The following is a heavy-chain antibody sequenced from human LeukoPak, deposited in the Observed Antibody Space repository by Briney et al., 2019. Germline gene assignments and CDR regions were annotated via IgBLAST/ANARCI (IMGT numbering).Heavy chain of an antibody. CDR2: IYHSGST. Sequence: SETVSLTCSVYGYSISNGYDWGWIRQTPGSGLERIENIYHSGSTYYNASLQSRVTISVDTSKNQFSLKVSSVTAADTAVYYCAREDRNYYYMDVWGKGTTVTVSS. J-gene: IGHJ6*03. CDR3: AREDRNYYYMDV. V-gene: IGHV4-38-2*02. D-gene: IGHD2-15*01. CDR1: GYSISNGYD.